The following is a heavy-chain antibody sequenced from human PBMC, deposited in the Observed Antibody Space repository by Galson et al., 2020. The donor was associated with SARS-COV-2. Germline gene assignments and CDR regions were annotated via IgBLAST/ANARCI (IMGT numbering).Heavy chain of an antibody. V-gene: IGHV3-15*01. CDR1: GFTFSYVW. Sequence: PGGSLRLSCEGSGFTFSYVWMSWIRQAPGKGLERIGRIRSRTHGETTDYAAPVKGRFTISRDDSKNTLYLQMNNLGTEDTAVYYCATGMTDAYDMWGRGTMVTVSS. CDR2: IRSRTHGETT. J-gene: IGHJ3*02. CDR3: ATGMTDAYDM.